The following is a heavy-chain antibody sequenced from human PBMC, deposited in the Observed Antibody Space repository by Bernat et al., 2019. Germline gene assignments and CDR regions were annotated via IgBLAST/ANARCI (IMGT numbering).Heavy chain of an antibody. Sequence: EVQLVESGGGLVKPGGSLRLSCAASGFTFSNAWMSWVRQAPGKGLEWVGRSKSKTDGGTTDYAAPVKGRFTIPRDDSKNTLYLQMNSLKTEDTAVYYCTTLTYYDFWSGTPRIDYWGQGTLVTVSS. CDR3: TTLTYYDFWSGTPRIDY. D-gene: IGHD3-3*01. V-gene: IGHV3-15*01. CDR1: GFTFSNAW. J-gene: IGHJ4*02. CDR2: SKSKTDGGTT.